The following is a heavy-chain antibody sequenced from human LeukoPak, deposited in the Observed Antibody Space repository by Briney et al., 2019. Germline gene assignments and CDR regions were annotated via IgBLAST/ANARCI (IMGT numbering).Heavy chain of an antibody. CDR3: VRDKTFEVVNFFDS. V-gene: IGHV4-31*03. CDR2: IYYSGST. D-gene: IGHD3-3*01. CDR1: GGSISSGGYY. Sequence: SQTLSLTCTVSGGSISSGGYYWNWIRQHPGKGLEWIGYIYYSGSTYYNPSLESRLTMSRDTSKNQFSLKLSSVTAADTAICYCVRDKTFEVVNFFDSWGQGTLVTVSS. J-gene: IGHJ4*02.